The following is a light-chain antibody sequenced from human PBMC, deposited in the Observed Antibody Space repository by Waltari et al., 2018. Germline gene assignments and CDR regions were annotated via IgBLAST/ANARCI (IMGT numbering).Light chain of an antibody. CDR1: TSDISTYNR. V-gene: IGLV2-18*02. Sequence: QSALTQPPSVSGSPGQSVTISCTGSTSDISTYNRVSWYQQTPGTAPKLIISDVSNWPSGVPDRFSGSKSGNTASLTISGLQAEDEADYDCSSYTSSNTLIVGGGTKLTVL. CDR2: DVS. CDR3: SSYTSSNTLI. J-gene: IGLJ2*01.